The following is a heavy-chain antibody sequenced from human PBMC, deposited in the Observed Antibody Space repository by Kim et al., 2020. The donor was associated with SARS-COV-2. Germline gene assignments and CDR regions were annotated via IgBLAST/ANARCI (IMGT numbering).Heavy chain of an antibody. CDR2: ISSSGSSI. V-gene: IGHV3-11*01. CDR1: GFTFSDYY. J-gene: IGHJ6*03. D-gene: IGHD2-2*01. Sequence: GGSLRLSCAASGFTFSDYYMSWIRQAPGMGLQWVSYISSSGSSIYYADSVRGRFTISRDNAKDSLYLEMNSLRAEDTAVYYCAVYQLQDYYYYYMDVWGKGTTVTVSS. CDR3: AVYQLQDYYYYYMDV.